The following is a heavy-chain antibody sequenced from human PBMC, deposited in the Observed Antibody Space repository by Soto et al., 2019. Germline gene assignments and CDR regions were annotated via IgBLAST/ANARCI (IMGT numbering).Heavy chain of an antibody. Sequence: QVQLQESGPGLVKPSQTLSLTCTVSGGSINSGDYYWSWIRQPPGKGLEWIGYIYYSGSTYYNPSHKSRVSLSAATSKYQFALKLSSVTAADTAVYYCVRAKELVTVTTSWFDPWGQGTLVTDSS. CDR2: IYYSGST. V-gene: IGHV4-30-4*01. J-gene: IGHJ5*02. CDR1: GGSINSGDYY. D-gene: IGHD4-17*01. CDR3: VRAKELVTVTTSWFDP.